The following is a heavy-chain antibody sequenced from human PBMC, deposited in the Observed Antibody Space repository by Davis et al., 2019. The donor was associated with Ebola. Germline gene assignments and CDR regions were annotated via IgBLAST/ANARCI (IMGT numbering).Heavy chain of an antibody. Sequence: SVKVSCKASGYTFTSYYMHWVRQAPGQGLEWMGGIIPLFGTAHSVQNFQGRLTITADESTSTVYMELSRLRSEDTAIYYCARVSSTGWFYFEYWGQGTPVTVSS. CDR1: GYTFTSYY. J-gene: IGHJ4*02. CDR2: IIPLFGTA. V-gene: IGHV1-69*13. D-gene: IGHD6-19*01. CDR3: ARVSSTGWFYFEY.